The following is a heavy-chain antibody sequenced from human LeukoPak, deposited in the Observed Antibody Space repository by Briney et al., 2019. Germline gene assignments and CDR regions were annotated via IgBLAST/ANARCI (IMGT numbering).Heavy chain of an antibody. Sequence: ASVKVSCKASGYTFTSYGISWVRQATGQGLEWMGWMNPNSGNTGYAQKFQGRVTMTRNTSISTAYMELSSLRSEDTAVYYCARGQDYYDSSGYYYSYWGQGTLVTVSS. J-gene: IGHJ4*02. V-gene: IGHV1-8*02. CDR1: GYTFTSYG. CDR3: ARGQDYYDSSGYYYSY. D-gene: IGHD3-22*01. CDR2: MNPNSGNT.